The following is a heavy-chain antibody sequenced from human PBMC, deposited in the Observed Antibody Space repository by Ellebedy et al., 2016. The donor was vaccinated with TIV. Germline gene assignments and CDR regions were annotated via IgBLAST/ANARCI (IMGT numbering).Heavy chain of an antibody. CDR1: GFTFSNYV. CDR3: VKDGVGAFPHYYMDV. Sequence: GESLKISXAASGFTFSNYVMTWVRQAPGKGLEWVSGIGGSGESTFYADSVKGRFTISRDNSMNTLYLQMDSLGAEDTAVYYCVKDGVGAFPHYYMDVWGKGTTVTVSS. J-gene: IGHJ6*03. CDR2: IGGSGEST. V-gene: IGHV3-23*01. D-gene: IGHD1-26*01.